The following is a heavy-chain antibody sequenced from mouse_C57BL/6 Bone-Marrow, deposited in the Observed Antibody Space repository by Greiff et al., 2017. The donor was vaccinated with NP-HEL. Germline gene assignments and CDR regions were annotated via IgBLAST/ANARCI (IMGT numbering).Heavy chain of an antibody. V-gene: IGHV1-64*01. CDR3: ARELARWYYFDY. CDR2: IHPNRGST. J-gene: IGHJ2*01. Sequence: QVQLQQPGAELVKPGASVKLSCKASGYTFTSYWMHWVKQRPGQGLEWIGMIHPNRGSTNYNEKFKSKATLTVDKSSSTAYRQLSSMTSEDSAVDYWARELARWYYFDYWGQGTTLTVSA. D-gene: IGHD6-1*01. CDR1: GYTFTSYW.